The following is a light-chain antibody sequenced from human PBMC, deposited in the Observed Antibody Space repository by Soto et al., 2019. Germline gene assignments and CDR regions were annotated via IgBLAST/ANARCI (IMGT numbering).Light chain of an antibody. CDR2: DTT. CDR3: LLSYNGPYV. V-gene: IGLV7-46*01. Sequence: QAVVTQAPSLTVSPGGTVTLTCGSSTGAVTNDHYPYWFQQKPGQAPRTLIYDTTNRRSWTPARFSGSLLGGKAALTLSGAQPEDEAEYYCLLSYNGPYVFGTGTKVTVL. J-gene: IGLJ1*01. CDR1: TGAVTNDHY.